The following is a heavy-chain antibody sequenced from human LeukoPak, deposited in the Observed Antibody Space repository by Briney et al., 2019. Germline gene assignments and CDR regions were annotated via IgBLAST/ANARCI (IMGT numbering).Heavy chain of an antibody. D-gene: IGHD5-18*01. V-gene: IGHV3-23*01. CDR3: AKDLGWIQFGY. Sequence: GGSLRLSCAASGFTFSSYEMNWVRQPPGKGLEWVSGVSPDGETAYYADSVKGRFTISRDNSKNTVYLQVRSLRAEDTAVYYCAKDLGWIQFGYWGQGALVTVSS. CDR1: GFTFSSYE. J-gene: IGHJ4*02. CDR2: VSPDGETA.